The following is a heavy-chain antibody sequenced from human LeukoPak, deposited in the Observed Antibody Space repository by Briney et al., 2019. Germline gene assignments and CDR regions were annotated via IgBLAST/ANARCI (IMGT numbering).Heavy chain of an antibody. CDR3: ARDSLLDY. Sequence: AASVKVSCKTSGYTFTSHGISWVRQAPGQGLEWMGWISTYNTDINYAQKFQGRVAMTTDTSTSTAYMELRSLRSDDTAVYYCARDSLLDYWGQGILVTVSS. J-gene: IGHJ4*02. V-gene: IGHV1-18*01. D-gene: IGHD5/OR15-5a*01. CDR1: GYTFTSHG. CDR2: ISTYNTDI.